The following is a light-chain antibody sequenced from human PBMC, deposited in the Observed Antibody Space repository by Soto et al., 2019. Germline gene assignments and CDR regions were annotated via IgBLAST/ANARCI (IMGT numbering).Light chain of an antibody. CDR1: QSVSNNY. V-gene: IGKV3-20*01. CDR3: QQYHHWPVT. Sequence: EIVLTQSPGTLSLSPGERATLSCRASQSVSNNYLAWYQQKPGQAPRLLIYGASNRATGIPDRFSGSGSGTDFTLTINSLQSEDVAVYYCQQYHHWPVTFGGGTKVDI. CDR2: GAS. J-gene: IGKJ4*01.